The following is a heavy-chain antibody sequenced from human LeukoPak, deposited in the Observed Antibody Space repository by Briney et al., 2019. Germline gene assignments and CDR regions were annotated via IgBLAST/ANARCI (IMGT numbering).Heavy chain of an antibody. J-gene: IGHJ5*02. V-gene: IGHV4-31*03. D-gene: IGHD1-26*01. CDR1: GGSISSGGYY. Sequence: PSQTLSLTCTASGGSISSGGYYWRWIRQHPGKGLEWIGYIYYSGSNYYNPSLKSRVTISVDTSKNQFSLKLSSVTAADTAVYYCSRDSGGFDPWGQGTLVTVSS. CDR2: IYYSGSN. CDR3: SRDSGGFDP.